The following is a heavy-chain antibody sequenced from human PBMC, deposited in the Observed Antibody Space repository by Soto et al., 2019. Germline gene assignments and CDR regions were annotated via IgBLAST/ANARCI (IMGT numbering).Heavy chain of an antibody. CDR2: IYYSGST. CDR1: GGSVSSGSYY. V-gene: IGHV4-61*01. J-gene: IGHJ6*02. Sequence: SETLSLTCTVSGGSVSSGSYYWSWIRQPPGKGLEWIGYIYYSGSTNYNPSLKSRVTISVDTSKNQFSLKLSSVTAADTAVYYCARVLRYYAYYYGMDVWGQGTTVTVSS. D-gene: IGHD1-26*01. CDR3: ARVLRYYAYYYGMDV.